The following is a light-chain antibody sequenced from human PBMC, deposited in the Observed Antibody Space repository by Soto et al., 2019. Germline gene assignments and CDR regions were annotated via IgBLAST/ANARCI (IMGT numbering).Light chain of an antibody. CDR3: QQFGTSPLYT. Sequence: ESVLTQSQGTLSLSPGERVTLSCRASQTFGRTYLAWYQQKPGQSPRLLIYDASSRATGIPDRFSGSGSGTDFTLTISRLEPEDFAGYYCQQFGTSPLYTFGQGTKLEIK. CDR1: QTFGRTY. J-gene: IGKJ2*01. V-gene: IGKV3-20*01. CDR2: DAS.